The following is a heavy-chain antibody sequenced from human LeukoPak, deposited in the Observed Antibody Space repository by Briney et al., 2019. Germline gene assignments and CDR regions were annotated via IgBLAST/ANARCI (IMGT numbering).Heavy chain of an antibody. J-gene: IGHJ4*02. D-gene: IGHD1-20*01. CDR1: GFTFDDYA. Sequence: TGGSLRLSCVASGFTFDDYAMHWVRQVPWKGLEWVSGISWDSVTIDYVDSVKGRFTMSRDNAKNSLYLQMNSLRPEDTALYYCAREFCIRNCKGFLDFWGQGTLVTVSS. V-gene: IGHV3-9*01. CDR2: ISWDSVTI. CDR3: AREFCIRNCKGFLDF.